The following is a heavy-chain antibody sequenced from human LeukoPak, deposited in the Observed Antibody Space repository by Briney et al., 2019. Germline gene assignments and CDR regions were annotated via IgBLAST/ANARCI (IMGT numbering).Heavy chain of an antibody. CDR1: GFTFSSYW. Sequence: GGSLRLSCAASGFTFSSYWMSWVRQAPGKGLEWVANIKQDGSEKYYVDSVKGRFTISRDNAKNSLYLQMNSLRAEDTAVYYCARAEGGDEYYYYGMDVWGQGTTVTVSS. CDR2: IKQDGSEK. J-gene: IGHJ6*02. CDR3: ARAEGGDEYYYYGMDV. V-gene: IGHV3-7*01. D-gene: IGHD3-16*01.